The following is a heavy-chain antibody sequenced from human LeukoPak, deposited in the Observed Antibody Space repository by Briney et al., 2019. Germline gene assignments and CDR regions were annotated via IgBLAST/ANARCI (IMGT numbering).Heavy chain of an antibody. CDR2: IYTSGST. D-gene: IGHD3-22*01. V-gene: IGHV4-61*02. Sequence: SETLSLTCTVSGGSISSGSYYWSWIRQPAGKGLEWIGRIYTSGSTNYNPSLKSRVTISVGTSKNQFSLKLSSVTAADTAVYYCARDWYYYDSSGYRGWAFDIWGQGTMVTVSS. CDR1: GGSISSGSYY. CDR3: ARDWYYYDSSGYRGWAFDI. J-gene: IGHJ3*02.